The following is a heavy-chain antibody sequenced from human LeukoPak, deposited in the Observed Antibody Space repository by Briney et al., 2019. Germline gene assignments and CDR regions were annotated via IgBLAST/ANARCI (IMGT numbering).Heavy chain of an antibody. J-gene: IGHJ4*02. V-gene: IGHV4-34*01. Sequence: SETLSLTCAVYGGSFSVYYWSWIRQPPGKGLEWIGEINHSGSTNYNPSLKSRVTISVDTSKNQFSLKLSSVTAADTAVYYCARGGPLVYCSGGSCYSLDYWGQGTLVTVSS. D-gene: IGHD2-15*01. CDR3: ARGGPLVYCSGGSCYSLDY. CDR1: GGSFSVYY. CDR2: INHSGST.